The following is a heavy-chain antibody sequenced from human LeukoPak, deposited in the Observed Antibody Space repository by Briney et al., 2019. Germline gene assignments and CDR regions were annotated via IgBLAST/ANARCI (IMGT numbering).Heavy chain of an antibody. Sequence: GGSLRLSCAASGFTFSTYWMHWVRQVPGEGLVWVSRINSDGTSTSYADSVKGRFTISRDNVKNVLYLQMNSLRPEDTALYYCAKDLSSAITSALVLDVWGQGTTVIVS. V-gene: IGHV3-74*01. CDR3: AKDLSSAITSALVLDV. D-gene: IGHD3-22*01. CDR2: INSDGTST. J-gene: IGHJ6*02. CDR1: GFTFSTYW.